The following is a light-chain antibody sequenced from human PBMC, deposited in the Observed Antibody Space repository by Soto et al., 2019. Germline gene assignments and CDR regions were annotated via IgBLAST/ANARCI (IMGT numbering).Light chain of an antibody. J-gene: IGLJ1*01. CDR2: DVS. Sequence: QSALTQPASVSGFPGQSITISCTGTSSDVGGYKYVSWYQQHPGKAPKLMIYDVSKRPSGVPDRFSGSKSGNTASLTISGLQAEDEADYYCCSYAGSYTYVFGTGTKATVL. CDR3: CSYAGSYTYV. V-gene: IGLV2-11*01. CDR1: SSDVGGYKY.